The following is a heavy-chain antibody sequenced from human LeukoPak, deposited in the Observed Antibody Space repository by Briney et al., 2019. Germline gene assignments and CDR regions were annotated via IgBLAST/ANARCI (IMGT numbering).Heavy chain of an antibody. V-gene: IGHV3-21*01. CDR2: ISSTSAHM. D-gene: IGHD2-2*01. CDR3: TSRYCTTTNCYSFDN. Sequence: PGGSLRLSCAASEFSFNTYSMNWVRQAPGKGLEWVSSISSTSAHMFYADSVKGRFSISRDNAKNSLFLQMNSLRVEDTAVYYCTSRYCTTTNCYSFDNWGHGTLVTVSS. J-gene: IGHJ3*02. CDR1: EFSFNTYS.